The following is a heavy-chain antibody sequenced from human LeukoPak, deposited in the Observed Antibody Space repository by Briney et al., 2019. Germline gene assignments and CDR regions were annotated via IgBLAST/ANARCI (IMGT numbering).Heavy chain of an antibody. CDR3: ARVYYYNSYDLDY. V-gene: IGHV3-23*01. CDR1: GFTFSTYA. D-gene: IGHD3-22*01. Sequence: GGSLRLSCAASGFTFSTYAMSWVRQAPGKGLEWVSAISGSGVSTYYADSVKGRFTISRDTSNNTLYLQMNSLRAEDTAVYYCARVYYYNSYDLDYWGQGTLVTVSS. CDR2: ISGSGVST. J-gene: IGHJ4*02.